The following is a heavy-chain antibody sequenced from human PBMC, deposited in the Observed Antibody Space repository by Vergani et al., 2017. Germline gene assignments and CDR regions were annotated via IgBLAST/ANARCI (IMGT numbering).Heavy chain of an antibody. V-gene: IGHV1-69-2*01. CDR2: VDPEDGET. Sequence: EVQLVQSGAEVKKPGATLKISCKVSGYTFTDHYMYWVKQAPGKGLEWMGLVDPEDGETIYAEKFKGRVTIAADTSTNTAHLELSSLRSEDTAVYYCATPQTVTTGGMEVWDQGTTVIVSS. CDR3: ATPQTVTTGGMEV. J-gene: IGHJ6*02. CDR1: GYTFTDHY. D-gene: IGHD4-17*01.